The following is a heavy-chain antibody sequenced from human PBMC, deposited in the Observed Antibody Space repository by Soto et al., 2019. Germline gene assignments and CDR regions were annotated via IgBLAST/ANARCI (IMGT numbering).Heavy chain of an antibody. CDR1: GYTLTELS. Sequence: GASVKVSCKVSGYTLTELSMHWVRQAPGKGLEWMGGFDPEDGETIYAQKFQGRVTMTEDTSTDTAYMELSSLRSEDTAVYYCATAPSYDFWSGYYKFDYWGQGTLVTVSS. CDR2: FDPEDGET. D-gene: IGHD3-3*01. V-gene: IGHV1-24*01. J-gene: IGHJ4*02. CDR3: ATAPSYDFWSGYYKFDY.